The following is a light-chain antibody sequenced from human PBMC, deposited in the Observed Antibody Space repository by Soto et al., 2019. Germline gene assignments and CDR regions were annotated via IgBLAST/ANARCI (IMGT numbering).Light chain of an antibody. J-gene: IGLJ2*01. CDR2: DVI. CDR1: SSDVGGYNY. V-gene: IGLV2-14*03. Sequence: QSVLTQPASVSGSPGQSITISCTGTSSDVGGYNYVSWYQQHPGKAPKLMIYDVINRPSGVSNRFSGSKSGNSASLTISGIQAEDEADYYCRSYTSSSTNVVFGGGTKLTV. CDR3: RSYTSSSTNVV.